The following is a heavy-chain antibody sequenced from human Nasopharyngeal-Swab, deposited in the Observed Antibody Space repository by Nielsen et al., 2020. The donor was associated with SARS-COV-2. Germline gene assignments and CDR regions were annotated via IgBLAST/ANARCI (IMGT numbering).Heavy chain of an antibody. CDR2: IYTSGST. CDR1: GGSISSGSYY. V-gene: IGHV4-61*02. Sequence: LRLSCTVSGGSISSGSYYWSWIRQPAGKGLEWIGRIYTSGSTNYNPSLKSRVTISVDTSKNQFSLKLSSVTAADTAVYYCARDNTYCGGDCYGMDVWGQGTTVTVSS. D-gene: IGHD2-21*01. CDR3: ARDNTYCGGDCYGMDV. J-gene: IGHJ6*02.